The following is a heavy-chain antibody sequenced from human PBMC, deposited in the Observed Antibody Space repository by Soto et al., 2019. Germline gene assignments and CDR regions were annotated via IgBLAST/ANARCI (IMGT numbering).Heavy chain of an antibody. V-gene: IGHV3-30*18. CDR2: ISYDGSNK. J-gene: IGHJ4*02. CDR1: GFTFSSYG. CDR3: AKAGPSGIAAAGSIDX. Sequence: GGSLRLSCAASGFTFSSYGMHWVRQAPGKGLEWVAVISYDGSNKYYADSVKGRFTISRDNSKNTLYLQMNSLRAEDTAVYYCAKAGPSGIAAAGSIDXWGQGTLVTVSS. D-gene: IGHD6-13*01.